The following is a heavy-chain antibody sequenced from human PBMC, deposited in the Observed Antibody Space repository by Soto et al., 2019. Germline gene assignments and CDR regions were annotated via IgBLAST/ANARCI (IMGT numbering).Heavy chain of an antibody. CDR3: ARSPTRYCSSTSCYTEGDY. Sequence: EVQLVESGGGLVQPGGSLRLSCAASGFTFSSYWMSWVRQAPGKGLEWVANIKQDGSEKYYVDSVKGRFTISRDNAKNSLYLQMNSLRAEDTAVYYCARSPTRYCSSTSCYTEGDYWGQGTLVTVSS. V-gene: IGHV3-7*01. CDR1: GFTFSSYW. CDR2: IKQDGSEK. D-gene: IGHD2-2*02. J-gene: IGHJ4*02.